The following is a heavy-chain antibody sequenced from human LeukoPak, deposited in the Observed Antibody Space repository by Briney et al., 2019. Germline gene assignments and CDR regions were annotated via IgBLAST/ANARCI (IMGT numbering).Heavy chain of an antibody. D-gene: IGHD3-10*01. CDR2: MNPNSGNT. V-gene: IGHV1-8*01. CDR1: GYTFTSYD. Sequence: ASVKVSCKASGYTFTSYDINWVRQATGQGLEWMGWMNPNSGNTGYAQKFQGRVTMTRNTSISTAYMELSGLRSEDTAVYYCASNLGLWFALGAFDIWGQGTMVTVSS. CDR3: ASNLGLWFALGAFDI. J-gene: IGHJ3*02.